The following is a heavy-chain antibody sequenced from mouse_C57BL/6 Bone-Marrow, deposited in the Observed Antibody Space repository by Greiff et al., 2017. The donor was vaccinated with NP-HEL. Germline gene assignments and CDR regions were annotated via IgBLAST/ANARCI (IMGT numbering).Heavy chain of an antibody. CDR2: IHPNSGST. CDR1: GYTFTSYW. CDR3: VFPLGRGFAY. D-gene: IGHD4-1*01. J-gene: IGHJ3*01. V-gene: IGHV1-64*01. Sequence: QVQLQQPVAELVKPGASVKLSCKASGYTFTSYWMHWVKQRPGQGLEWIGMIHPNSGSTNYNEKFKSKATLTVDKSSSTAYMQLSSLTSEDSAVYYCVFPLGRGFAYWGQGTLVTVSA.